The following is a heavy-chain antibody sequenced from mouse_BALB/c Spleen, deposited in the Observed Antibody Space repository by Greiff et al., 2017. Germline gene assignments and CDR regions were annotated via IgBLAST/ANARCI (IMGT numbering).Heavy chain of an antibody. CDR2: INPGSGGT. Sequence: QVQLQQSGAELVRPGTSVKVSCKASGYAFTNYLIEWVKQGPGQGLEWIGVINPGSGGTNYNEKFKGKATLTADKSSSTAYMQLSSLTSDDSAVYFCARGDIRYDYGNYGYFDVWGAGTTVTVSS. J-gene: IGHJ1*01. CDR3: ARGDIRYDYGNYGYFDV. D-gene: IGHD2-1*01. V-gene: IGHV1-54*01. CDR1: GYAFTNYL.